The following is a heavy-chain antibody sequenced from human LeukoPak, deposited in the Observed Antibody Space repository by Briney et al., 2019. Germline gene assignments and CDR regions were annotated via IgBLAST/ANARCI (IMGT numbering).Heavy chain of an antibody. J-gene: IGHJ3*01. D-gene: IGHD6-13*01. Sequence: SETLALTCTVTGVSISSQYWNWIRKPPGKGLEWIGNVYLSGAANYNPSLKSRVTISVDTSKNQISLKLNSVTAADTAVYYCARAKQQLVYDAFNFWGQGTMVTVSS. CDR1: GVSISSQY. CDR2: VYLSGAA. CDR3: ARAKQQLVYDAFNF. V-gene: IGHV4-59*11.